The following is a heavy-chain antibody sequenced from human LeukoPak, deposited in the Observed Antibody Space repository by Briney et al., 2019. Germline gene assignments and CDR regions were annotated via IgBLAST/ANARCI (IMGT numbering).Heavy chain of an antibody. V-gene: IGHV4-4*02. CDR2: IYHSGGT. D-gene: IGHD1-14*01. J-gene: IGHJ1*01. CDR1: GGSISSNHW. Sequence: SETLSLTCVVSGGSISSNHWWNWVRQPPGKGLEWIGEIYHSGGTNYNSSLKTRVTISVDKSKNQFSLILSSVTAADTAVYYCARNPGYWGQGILVTASS. CDR3: ARNPGY.